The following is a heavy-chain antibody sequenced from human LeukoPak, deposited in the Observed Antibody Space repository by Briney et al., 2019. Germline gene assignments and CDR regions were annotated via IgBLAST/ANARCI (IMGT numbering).Heavy chain of an antibody. CDR1: GGSISSSSYY. CDR2: ISYSGST. V-gene: IGHV4-39*01. D-gene: IGHD3-10*01. J-gene: IGHJ4*02. CDR3: ARQGWFGELLSPLDY. Sequence: SETLSLTCTVSGGSISSSSYYWGWIRQPPGKGLEWIGSISYSGSTYYNPSLKTRVTMSVDTSENQFSLKLSSVTAADSAVYYCARQGWFGELLSPLDYWGQGTLVTVSS.